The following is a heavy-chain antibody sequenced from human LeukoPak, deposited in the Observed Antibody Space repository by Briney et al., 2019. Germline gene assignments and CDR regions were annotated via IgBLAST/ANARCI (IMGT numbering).Heavy chain of an antibody. CDR1: GFTFSSYA. Sequence: PGGSLRLSCAASGFTFSSYAMSWVRQAPGQGLEWVSAISGSGGSTYYADSVKGRFTISRDNSKTTLYMQLNSLRSEDTAVYSSAKILERGQGNLVTASS. CDR3: AKILE. V-gene: IGHV3-23*01. D-gene: IGHD3-3*01. CDR2: ISGSGGST. J-gene: IGHJ4*02.